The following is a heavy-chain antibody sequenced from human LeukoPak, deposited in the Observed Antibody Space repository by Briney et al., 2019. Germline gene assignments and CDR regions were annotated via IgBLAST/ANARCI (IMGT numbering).Heavy chain of an antibody. Sequence: ASVKVSCKASGYTFTSYDINWLRQATGQGPEWMGWMNPNSGATGYAQKFQGRVTMTRSTSINTAYMELSSLRSEDTAVYYCATGRITMVRADHYYYYGMDVWGQGTTVTVSS. V-gene: IGHV1-8*01. CDR3: ATGRITMVRADHYYYYGMDV. J-gene: IGHJ6*02. CDR1: GYTFTSYD. D-gene: IGHD3-10*01. CDR2: MNPNSGAT.